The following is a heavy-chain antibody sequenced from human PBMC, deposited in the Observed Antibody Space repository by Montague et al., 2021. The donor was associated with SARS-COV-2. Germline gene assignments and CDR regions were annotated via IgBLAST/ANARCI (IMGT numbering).Heavy chain of an antibody. J-gene: IGHJ4*02. CDR3: AKLPSRDGYNLRDY. CDR2: ISWNSGSI. Sequence: SLRLSCAASGFTFDAYAMHWVRQAPGKGLEWVSGISWNSGSIGYADSVEGRFTISRDNSKNSLYLQMNSLRAEDTALYYCAKLPSRDGYNLRDYWGQGTLVTVSS. CDR1: GFTFDAYA. D-gene: IGHD5-24*01. V-gene: IGHV3-9*01.